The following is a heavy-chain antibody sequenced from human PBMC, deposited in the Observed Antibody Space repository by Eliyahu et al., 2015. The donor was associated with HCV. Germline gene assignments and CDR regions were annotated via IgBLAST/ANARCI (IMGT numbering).Heavy chain of an antibody. CDR3: ARDRSYLESSAPTF. CDR2: ISAHNGNT. D-gene: IGHD3-22*01. J-gene: IGHJ4*02. Sequence: QVQLVQSGPEVKKPGASVKVSCKASGFTFTSYGISWVRQAPGQGLEWMGWISAHNGNTNYAQKVQGRVTMTTDTSTSTAYMELRSLRSDDTAVYFCARDRSYLESSAPTFWGQGTLVTVSS. CDR1: GFTFTSYG. V-gene: IGHV1-18*04.